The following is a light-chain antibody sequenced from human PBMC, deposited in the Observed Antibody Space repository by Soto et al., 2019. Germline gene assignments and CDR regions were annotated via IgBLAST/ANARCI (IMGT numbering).Light chain of an antibody. CDR2: EVS. V-gene: IGLV2-8*01. CDR1: SSDVGGYKY. J-gene: IGLJ1*01. Sequence: QSALSQPPSASGSLGQSVTISCTGSSSDVGGYKYVSWYQQYPGTAPKLMIYEVSKRPSGVPDRFSGSKSGNTASLTVSGLQADDEADYYCSSYAGSTDFVFGTGTKVTVL. CDR3: SSYAGSTDFV.